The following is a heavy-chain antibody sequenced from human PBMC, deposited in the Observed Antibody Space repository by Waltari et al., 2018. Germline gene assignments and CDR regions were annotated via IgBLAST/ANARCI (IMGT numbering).Heavy chain of an antibody. CDR2: ITDKGGAT. D-gene: IGHD3-10*01. Sequence: EVQLSESGGDLVQPGGSLRLSCAASGFTFSNYAMSWVRQAPGGGLEVLSVITDKGGATYYADSVKGRFTISRDNSKNMLYLQINSLRAEDTAMYYCAKDSENLMVRGIIITVLDYWGQGTLVSVSS. CDR3: AKDSENLMVRGIIITVLDY. CDR1: GFTFSNYA. V-gene: IGHV3-23*01. J-gene: IGHJ4*02.